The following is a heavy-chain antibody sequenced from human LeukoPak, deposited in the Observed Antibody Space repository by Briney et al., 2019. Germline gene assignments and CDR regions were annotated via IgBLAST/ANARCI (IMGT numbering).Heavy chain of an antibody. CDR3: ATTGYSSHWEYY. CDR2: INPGRSET. V-gene: IGHV5-51*01. CDR1: GYSLTSYW. Sequence: ESLKISCKLSGYSLTSYWIGWARQMPGKGLEWMGIINPGRSETQYSPSFQGQVTISVDRSIATAYLQWSSLEVSDTATYYCATTGYSSHWEYYWGQGSLVTVSS. D-gene: IGHD6-13*01. J-gene: IGHJ4*02.